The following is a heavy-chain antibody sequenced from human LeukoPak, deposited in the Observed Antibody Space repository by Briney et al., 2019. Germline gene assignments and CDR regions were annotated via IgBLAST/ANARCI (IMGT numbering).Heavy chain of an antibody. CDR3: ARRVGGYYPNFDY. J-gene: IGHJ4*02. CDR1: GGSISSSSYY. CDR2: IYYSGST. D-gene: IGHD3-22*01. Sequence: SETLSLTCTVSGGSISSSSYYWGWIRQPPGKGLEWIGSIYYSGSTYCNPSLKSRVTISVDTSKNQFSLKLSSVTAADTAVYYCARRVGGYYPNFDYWGQGTLVTVSS. V-gene: IGHV4-39*01.